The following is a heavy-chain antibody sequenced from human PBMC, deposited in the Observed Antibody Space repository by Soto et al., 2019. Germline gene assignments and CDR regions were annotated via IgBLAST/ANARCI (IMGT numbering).Heavy chain of an antibody. J-gene: IGHJ6*02. V-gene: IGHV1-69*01. D-gene: IGHD6-6*01. Sequence: QVQLVQSGAEVKKPGSSVKVSCKASGGTFSSYAISWVRQAPGQGLEWMGGIIPIFGTANYAQKFQGRVTITADESTSTAYMELSSLRSEDMTVYYCAQSIAARRCREYYGMDVWGQGTTVTDS. CDR3: AQSIAARRCREYYGMDV. CDR2: IIPIFGTA. CDR1: GGTFSSYA.